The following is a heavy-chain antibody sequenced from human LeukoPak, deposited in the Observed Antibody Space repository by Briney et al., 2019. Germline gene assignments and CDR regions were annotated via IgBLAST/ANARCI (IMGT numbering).Heavy chain of an antibody. Sequence: ASVKVSCKASGYTFTGYYMHWERQAPGQGLELLGRINPNSGGTNYAHKFQGRVTMTRDTSISTAYMELSRLRSDDTAVYYCACLTGTPFDYWGQGTLVTVSS. J-gene: IGHJ4*02. V-gene: IGHV1-2*06. D-gene: IGHD1-20*01. CDR2: INPNSGGT. CDR1: GYTFTGYY. CDR3: ACLTGTPFDY.